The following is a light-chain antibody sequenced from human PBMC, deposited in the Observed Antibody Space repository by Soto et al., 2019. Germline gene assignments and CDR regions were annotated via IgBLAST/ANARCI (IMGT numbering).Light chain of an antibody. CDR1: QSISSRS. CDR2: GAS. V-gene: IGKV3-20*01. J-gene: IGKJ4*01. Sequence: ERVMTQSPATLSVSPGERATLSCRASQSISSRSLAWYQQKPGQAPRLLIYGASSRATGIPDRFSGSGSGTDFTFTISSLQPEDIATYYCQQYDNLPLTFGGGTKVDIK. CDR3: QQYDNLPLT.